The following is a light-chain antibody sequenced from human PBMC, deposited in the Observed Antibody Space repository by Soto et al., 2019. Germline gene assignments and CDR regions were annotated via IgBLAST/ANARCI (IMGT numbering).Light chain of an antibody. CDR3: QTWGTAIHDVV. CDR2: LNSDGSH. CDR1: SGHSSYA. J-gene: IGLJ2*01. V-gene: IGLV4-69*01. Sequence: QLVLTQSPSASASLGASVKPTCTLSSGHSSYAIAWHQQQPDKGPRYLMKLNSDGSHSKGDGIPDRFSGSSSGAERHLTISSLQSEDEADYYCQTWGTAIHDVVFGGGTKLTVL.